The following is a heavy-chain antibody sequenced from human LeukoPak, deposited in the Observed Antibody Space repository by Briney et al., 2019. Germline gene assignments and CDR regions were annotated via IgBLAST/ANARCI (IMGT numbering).Heavy chain of an antibody. CDR1: GFNFNYYA. CDR2: IGGNGIRT. J-gene: IGHJ4*03. D-gene: IGHD3-22*01. Sequence: GGSLKLSCAASGFNFNYYAMTWVRQAPGKGLEWVSGIGGNGIRTYYADSVRDRFTVSRDNSKNTLYLQMNSLRAEDTAVYYCAKGGITMIVVVITPFDYWGQGTMVTVSS. CDR3: AKGGITMIVVVITPFDY. V-gene: IGHV3-23*01.